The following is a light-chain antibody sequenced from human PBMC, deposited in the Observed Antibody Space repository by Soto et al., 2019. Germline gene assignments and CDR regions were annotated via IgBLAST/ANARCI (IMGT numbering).Light chain of an antibody. CDR3: RQYNNWPPA. CDR1: QSVSSN. Sequence: EIVITQSPSTLSVSPGERATLSCRASQSVSSNLAWYQQKPGQAPRLLIYGASTRATGIPARFSGSGSGTEFTLTISSLQSEDFAVYYCRQYNNWPPAFGGGTKVDIK. V-gene: IGKV3-15*01. J-gene: IGKJ4*01. CDR2: GAS.